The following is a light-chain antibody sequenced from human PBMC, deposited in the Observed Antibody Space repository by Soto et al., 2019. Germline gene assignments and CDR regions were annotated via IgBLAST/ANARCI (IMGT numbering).Light chain of an antibody. Sequence: DIQMTQSPSTLSASVGDRVTITCRASQGISSYLAWYQQKPGKAPKLLIYAASTLQSGVPSRFRGSGSGTDFTLTISCLQSEDFATYYCQQYCSYTLTFGGGTKVDIK. V-gene: IGKV1-9*01. CDR2: AAS. CDR3: QQYCSYTLT. J-gene: IGKJ4*01. CDR1: QGISSY.